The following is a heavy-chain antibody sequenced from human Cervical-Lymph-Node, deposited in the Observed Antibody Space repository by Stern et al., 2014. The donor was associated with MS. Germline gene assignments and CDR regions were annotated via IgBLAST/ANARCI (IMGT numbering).Heavy chain of an antibody. D-gene: IGHD6-19*01. CDR2: INPNGGST. J-gene: IGHJ6*02. V-gene: IGHV1-46*01. CDR1: GYTFISYY. Sequence: QLVQSGAEVKTPGASVKLSCKASGYTFISYYIHWGRQAPGQGLEWMGIINPNGGSTSFAQKFQGSVTMTRDTSTSTVYMELSSLRSEDTAVYYCAREVAGHRLGMMDVWGQGTSVTVSS. CDR3: AREVAGHRLGMMDV.